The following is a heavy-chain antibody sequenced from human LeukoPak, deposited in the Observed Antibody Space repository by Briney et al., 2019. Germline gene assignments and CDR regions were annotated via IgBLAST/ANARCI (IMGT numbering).Heavy chain of an antibody. CDR2: IYYSGST. J-gene: IGHJ3*02. D-gene: IGHD2-2*01. V-gene: IGHV4-39*07. CDR3: ARDHIYCSSTSCYDAFDI. Sequence: SEILSLTCTVSGGSISSSSYYWGWIRQPPGKGLEWIGSIYYSGSTYYNPSLKSRVTISVDTSKNQFSLKLSSVTAADTAVYYCARDHIYCSSTSCYDAFDIWGQGTMVTVSS. CDR1: GGSISSSSYY.